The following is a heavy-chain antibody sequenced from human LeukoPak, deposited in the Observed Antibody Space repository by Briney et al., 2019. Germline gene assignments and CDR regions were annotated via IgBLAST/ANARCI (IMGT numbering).Heavy chain of an antibody. CDR1: GFTVSSNY. CDR2: IYSGGST. V-gene: IGHV3-53*01. Sequence: GGSLRLSCAASGFTVSSNYMSWVRQAPGKGLEWVSVIYSGGSTYYADSVQGRFTISRDNSKNTLYLQMNSLRAEDTAVYYCARHEYYYYGMDVWGQGTTVTVSS. CDR3: ARHEYYYYGMDV. J-gene: IGHJ6*02.